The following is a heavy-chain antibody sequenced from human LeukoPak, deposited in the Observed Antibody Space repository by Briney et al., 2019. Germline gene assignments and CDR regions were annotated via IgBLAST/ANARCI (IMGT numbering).Heavy chain of an antibody. Sequence: PSETLSLTCAVSPGSMDSGLYYWTWIRQPAGKGLEWIGRISNSGGTAYNPSLRSRVTITLDTPNNHLSLKVTSVTAADTAVYYCARETKDIYSPSWGLYDTYYYIDAWGKGTTVTVSS. CDR1: PGSMDSGLYY. D-gene: IGHD5/OR15-5a*01. V-gene: IGHV4-61*02. CDR3: ARETKDIYSPSWGLYDTYYYIDA. J-gene: IGHJ6*03. CDR2: ISNSGGT.